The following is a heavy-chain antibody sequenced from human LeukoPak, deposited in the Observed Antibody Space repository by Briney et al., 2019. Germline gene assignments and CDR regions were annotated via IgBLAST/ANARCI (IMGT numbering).Heavy chain of an antibody. J-gene: IGHJ4*02. CDR2: IHYSGSA. V-gene: IGHV4-59*08. Sequence: PSETLSLTCTVSNGPINTYQWSWIRQPPGKGLEWIVNIHYSGSANYNPSLKSRVTISVDTSKNQFSLKLSSVTAADTAVYYCARYSGSYWGDYYFDYWGQGTLVTVSS. CDR1: NGPINTYQ. CDR3: ARYSGSYWGDYYFDY. D-gene: IGHD1-26*01.